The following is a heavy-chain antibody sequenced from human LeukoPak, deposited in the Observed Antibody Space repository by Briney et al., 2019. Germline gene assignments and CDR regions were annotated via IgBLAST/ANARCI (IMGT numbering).Heavy chain of an antibody. J-gene: IGHJ3*02. CDR2: IKQDGSEK. V-gene: IGHV3-7*01. Sequence: HPGGSLRLPCAASGFTFSRYWMSWVRQAPGKGPEWVANIKQDGSEKYYVDSVRGRFTISRDNARTSLYLQMNSLRAEDTAVYYCATHCSSVSCSLATFDIWGQGTMVTVSS. CDR3: ATHCSSVSCSLATFDI. D-gene: IGHD2-2*01. CDR1: GFTFSRYW.